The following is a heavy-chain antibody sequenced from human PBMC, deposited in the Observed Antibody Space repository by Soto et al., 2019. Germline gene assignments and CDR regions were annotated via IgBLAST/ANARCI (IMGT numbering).Heavy chain of an antibody. V-gene: IGHV4-30-4*01. J-gene: IGHJ4*02. CDR2: IYYSGST. CDR1: GGSISSGDDY. CDR3: ARLGVVAATYFDY. D-gene: IGHD2-15*01. Sequence: QVQLQESGPGLVKPSQTLSLTCTVSGGSISSGDDYWSWIRQPPGKGLEWIGYIYYSGSTYYNPSLKSRVTISVDTSKNQFSLKLSSVTAADTAVYYCARLGVVAATYFDYWGQGTLVTVSS.